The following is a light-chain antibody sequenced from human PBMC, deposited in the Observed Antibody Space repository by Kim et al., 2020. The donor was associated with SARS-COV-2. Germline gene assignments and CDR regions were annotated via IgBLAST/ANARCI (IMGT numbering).Light chain of an antibody. CDR3: QTCDSRLV. CDR2: QDN. CDR1: ELGKTY. J-gene: IGLJ3*02. V-gene: IGLV3-1*01. Sequence: VSVSPGQTATITCSGHELGKTYVAWYQQKAGQSPVVVIYQDNKRPSGVPERFSGSNSGNTATLTITGTQSMDEADYFCQTCDSRLVFGGGTKVTVL.